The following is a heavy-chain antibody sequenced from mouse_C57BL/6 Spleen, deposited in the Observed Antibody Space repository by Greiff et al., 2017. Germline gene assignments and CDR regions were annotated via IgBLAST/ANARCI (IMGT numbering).Heavy chain of an antibody. CDR1: GFTFSDYG. J-gene: IGHJ4*01. V-gene: IGHV5-15*04. CDR3: ARRSPYYAMDY. Sequence: EVKLMESGGGLVQPGASVKLSCAASGFTFSDYGMAWVRQTPRQGPEWVAFISPLAYSIYYTDNVTGRFTIARENAKNTLYLEMSSLRSEDTAMYYCARRSPYYAMDYWGQGTSVTVSS. CDR2: ISPLAYSI.